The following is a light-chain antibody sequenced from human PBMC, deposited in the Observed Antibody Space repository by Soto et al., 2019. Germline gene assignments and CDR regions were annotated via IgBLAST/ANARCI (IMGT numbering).Light chain of an antibody. J-gene: IGKJ4*01. Sequence: EIVLTQSPATLSLSPGERATLSCRASQSVSSYVAWYQQKPGQAPRLLIYEASNRATGIPPRFSGSGSGTYFTLTISSLEPEDFAVYSCQQRSNWPLTFGGGTKVEVK. V-gene: IGKV3-11*01. CDR2: EAS. CDR3: QQRSNWPLT. CDR1: QSVSSY.